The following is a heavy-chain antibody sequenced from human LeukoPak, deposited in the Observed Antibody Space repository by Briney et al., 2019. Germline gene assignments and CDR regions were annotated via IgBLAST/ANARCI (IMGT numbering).Heavy chain of an antibody. Sequence: PGGSLRLSCAASGFTFSSYWMSWARQAPGKGLEWVANIKQDGSEKYYVDSVKGRFTISRDNAKNSLYLQMNSLRAEDTAVYYCARRGRFVYYYYMDVWGKGTTVTVSS. CDR3: ARRGRFVYYYYMDV. J-gene: IGHJ6*03. V-gene: IGHV3-7*01. CDR1: GFTFSSYW. D-gene: IGHD3-16*01. CDR2: IKQDGSEK.